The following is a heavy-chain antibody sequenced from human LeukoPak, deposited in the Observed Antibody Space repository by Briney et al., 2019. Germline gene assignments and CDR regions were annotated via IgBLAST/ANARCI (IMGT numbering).Heavy chain of an antibody. Sequence: GASVKVSCKASDYTFPSYGISWVRQAPGQGLEWMGWISAYNGNTNYAQNLQGRVTMTTDTSTSTAYMELRSLRSDDTAVYYCATRGALKGEDSFDYWGQGTLVTVSS. J-gene: IGHJ4*02. D-gene: IGHD3/OR15-3a*01. V-gene: IGHV1-18*01. CDR1: DYTFPSYG. CDR2: ISAYNGNT. CDR3: ATRGALKGEDSFDY.